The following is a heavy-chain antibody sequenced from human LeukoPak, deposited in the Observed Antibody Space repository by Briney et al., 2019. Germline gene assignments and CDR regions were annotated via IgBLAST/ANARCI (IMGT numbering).Heavy chain of an antibody. V-gene: IGHV3-48*03. Sequence: PGGSLRLSCAASGFTFSSYAMCWVRQAPGKGLEWVSYISSGGSTIFYADSVKGRLTISRDNAKNSLYLQMNSLRAEDTAVYSCARMISGGSYDAFDIWGQGTMVTVSS. J-gene: IGHJ3*02. CDR1: GFTFSSYA. CDR3: ARMISGGSYDAFDI. CDR2: ISSGGSTI. D-gene: IGHD6-19*01.